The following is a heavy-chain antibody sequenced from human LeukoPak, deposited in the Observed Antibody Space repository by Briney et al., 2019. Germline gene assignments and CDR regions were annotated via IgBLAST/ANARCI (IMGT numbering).Heavy chain of an antibody. CDR1: GGSISTYS. CDR3: ARRMAAAGDTWFDY. D-gene: IGHD6-25*01. V-gene: IGHV4-59*01. CDR2: IYSTGTT. J-gene: IGHJ5*01. Sequence: PSETLSLTCTVSGGSISTYSWTWIRQTPGKGLEWLGYIYSTGTTTYNPSLKSRVTLSIDTSKSHFSLNLSSVTTADSAVYFCARRMAAAGDTWFDYWGQEPWSPSPQ.